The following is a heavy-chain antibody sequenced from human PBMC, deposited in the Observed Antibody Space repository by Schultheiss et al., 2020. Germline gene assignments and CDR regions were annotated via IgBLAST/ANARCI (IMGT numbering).Heavy chain of an antibody. CDR2: INHSGST. Sequence: SQTLSLTCAVYGGSFSGYYWSWIRQPPGKGLEWIGEINHSGSTNYNPSLKSRVTISVDKSKNQFSLKLSSVTAADTAVYYCASTDSSSSPLDYWGQGTLVTVSS. D-gene: IGHD6-6*01. J-gene: IGHJ4*02. CDR3: ASTDSSSSPLDY. V-gene: IGHV4-34*01. CDR1: GGSFSGYY.